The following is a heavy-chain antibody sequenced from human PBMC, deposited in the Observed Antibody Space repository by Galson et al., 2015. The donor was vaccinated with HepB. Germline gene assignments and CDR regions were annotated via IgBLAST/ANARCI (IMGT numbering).Heavy chain of an antibody. CDR1: GFTFSSYA. CDR2: ISGSGGST. J-gene: IGHJ4*02. D-gene: IGHD4-17*01. V-gene: IGHV3-23*01. CDR3: AKLSPYGDCVWDYFDY. Sequence: SLRLSCAASGFTFSSYAMSWVRQAPGKGLEWVSAISGSGGSTYYADSVKGRFTISRDNSKNTLYLQMNSLRAEDTSVYYCAKLSPYGDCVWDYFDYWGQGTLVTVSS.